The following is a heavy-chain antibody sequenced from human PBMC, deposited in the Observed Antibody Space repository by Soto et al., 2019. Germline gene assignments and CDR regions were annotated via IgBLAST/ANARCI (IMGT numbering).Heavy chain of an antibody. CDR2: ISSSSSYI. Sequence: PVGSLRLSCASSVFTFSSYSMNWVRQSPGKGLEWVSSISSSSSYIYYADSVKGRFTISRDNAKNSLYLQMNSLRAEDTAVYYCARLTSLVTYYYDSSGSTPWGEGTLATVSS. D-gene: IGHD3-22*01. CDR3: ARLTSLVTYYYDSSGSTP. CDR1: VFTFSSYS. J-gene: IGHJ5*02. V-gene: IGHV3-21*01.